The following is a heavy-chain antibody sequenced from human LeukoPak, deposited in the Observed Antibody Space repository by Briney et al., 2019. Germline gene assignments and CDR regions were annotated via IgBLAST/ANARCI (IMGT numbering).Heavy chain of an antibody. CDR1: GESFSGYY. CDR2: INHSGST. V-gene: IGHV4-34*01. J-gene: IGHJ6*03. D-gene: IGHD3-9*01. Sequence: SETLSLTCAVYGESFSGYYWSWIRQPPGKGLEWIGEINHSGSTNYNPSLKSRVTVSVDTSKNQFSLKLSSVTAADTAVYYCARGMGILTGYSYYYYYMDIWGKGTTVTVSS. CDR3: ARGMGILTGYSYYYYYMDI.